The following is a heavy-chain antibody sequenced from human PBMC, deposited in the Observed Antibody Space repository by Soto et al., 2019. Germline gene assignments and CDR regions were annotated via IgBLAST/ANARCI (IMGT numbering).Heavy chain of an antibody. Sequence: QVQLMESGGGVVQPGRSLRLSCAASGFTFSSYGMHWVRQAPGKGLEWVAVISYDGSNKYYADSVKGRFTISRDNSKNTLYLQMNSLRAEDTAVYYCAKAGSVAGTRNAFDIWGQGTMVTVSS. CDR2: ISYDGSNK. J-gene: IGHJ3*02. D-gene: IGHD6-19*01. CDR1: GFTFSSYG. V-gene: IGHV3-30*18. CDR3: AKAGSVAGTRNAFDI.